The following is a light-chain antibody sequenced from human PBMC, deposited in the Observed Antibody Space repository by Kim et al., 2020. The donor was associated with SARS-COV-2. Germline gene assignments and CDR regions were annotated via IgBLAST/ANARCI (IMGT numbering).Light chain of an antibody. CDR2: GKN. CDR1: SLRSYY. CDR3: NSRGSNDNVL. J-gene: IGLJ2*01. Sequence: VTLGQTVKITCKGDSLRSYYATWYQQKPGQAPIVVIYGKNNRPSGIPARFSGSSSGDTASLTITGTQAGDEADYYCNSRGSNDNVLFGGGTQLTVL. V-gene: IGLV3-19*01.